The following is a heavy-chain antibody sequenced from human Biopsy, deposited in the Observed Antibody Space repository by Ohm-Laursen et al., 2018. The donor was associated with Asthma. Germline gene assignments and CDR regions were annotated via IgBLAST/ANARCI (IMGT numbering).Heavy chain of an antibody. CDR1: GFTVSTNG. CDR2: IYSGGGT. D-gene: IGHD2-15*01. J-gene: IGHJ3*02. CDR3: ARAYGGSFFSGSFDI. V-gene: IGHV3-53*01. Sequence: SLRLSCTASGFTVSTNGMSWVRQPPGKGLEWVSVIYSGGGTYYADSVQGRVTISRDNSKNTLSLQVNSLRAEDTAVYYCARAYGGSFFSGSFDIWGQGTMVIVS.